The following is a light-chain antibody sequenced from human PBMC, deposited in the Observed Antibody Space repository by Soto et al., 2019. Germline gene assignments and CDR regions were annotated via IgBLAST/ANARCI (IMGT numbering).Light chain of an antibody. CDR1: SDDVGGYNY. V-gene: IGLV2-14*01. CDR3: SSYTTSSNFV. CDR2: EVS. Sequence: QSALTQPASVSGSPGQSITISCTGTSDDVGGYNYVSWYQQHPGKVPKVLICEVSKRPSGVSNRFSGSKSGNTASLTISGLQAEDEADYYCSSYTTSSNFVFGGGTKVTVL. J-gene: IGLJ2*01.